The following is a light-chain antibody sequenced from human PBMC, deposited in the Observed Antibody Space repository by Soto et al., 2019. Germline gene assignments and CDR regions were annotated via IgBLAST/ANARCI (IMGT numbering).Light chain of an antibody. J-gene: IGKJ1*01. CDR2: GAS. CDR1: QSVSNDF. V-gene: IGKV3-20*01. CDR3: QQYGSSPPWT. Sequence: EIVLTQSPGILSLSPGERATLSCRASQSVSNDFLAWYQQKPGQAPRLLIYGASTRATDVPDRFSGSGSGADFTLTISRLEPEDFAVYYCQQYGSSPPWTFGQGTKV.